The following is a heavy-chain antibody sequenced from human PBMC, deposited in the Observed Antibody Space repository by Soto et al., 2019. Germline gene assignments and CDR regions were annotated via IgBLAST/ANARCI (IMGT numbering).Heavy chain of an antibody. D-gene: IGHD6-13*01. CDR3: ARAPAPVYSSSWYYFDY. CDR1: GGSISSYY. V-gene: IGHV4-59*01. J-gene: IGHJ4*02. CDR2: IYYSGST. Sequence: QVQLQESGPGLVKPSETLSLTCTVSGGSISSYYWSWIRQPPGKGLEWIGYIYYSGSTNYNPSLKSRVTTPVDTSKNQFPLKLSSVTAADTAVYYCARAPAPVYSSSWYYFDYWGQGTLVTVSS.